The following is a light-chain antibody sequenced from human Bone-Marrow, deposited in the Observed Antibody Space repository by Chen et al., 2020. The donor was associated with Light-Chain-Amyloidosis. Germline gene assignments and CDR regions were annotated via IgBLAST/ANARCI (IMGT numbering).Light chain of an antibody. J-gene: IGLJ2*01. CDR1: EFPTTS. CDR3: KSADSSGTYEVI. CDR2: RDT. Sequence: SYELTQPPSVPVSPGQTARITCSGDEFPTTSAHWYLQKPGHAPVLVIHRDTERPSGSSERFSGSSSATTGTLTINVGQTEDEADYHCKSADSSGTYEVIISRGTRLAVL. V-gene: IGLV3-25*03.